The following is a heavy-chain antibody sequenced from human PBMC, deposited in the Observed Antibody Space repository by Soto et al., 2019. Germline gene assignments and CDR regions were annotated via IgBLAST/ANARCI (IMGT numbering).Heavy chain of an antibody. Sequence: QVQLVESRGGLVKPGGSLRLSCAASGFTFSDYYMTWIRQAPGKGLEWISYISSGSTYTNYADSVKGRFTISRDNAKNSLYLQMNSLRAEDTAVYYCAVYCSGGTCYSGNYYYGMDVWGQGTTVTVSS. CDR3: AVYCSGGTCYSGNYYYGMDV. CDR2: ISSGSTYT. V-gene: IGHV3-11*05. D-gene: IGHD2-15*01. CDR1: GFTFSDYY. J-gene: IGHJ6*02.